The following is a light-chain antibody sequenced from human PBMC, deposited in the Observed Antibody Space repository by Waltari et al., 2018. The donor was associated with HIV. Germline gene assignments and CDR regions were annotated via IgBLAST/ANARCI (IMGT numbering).Light chain of an antibody. CDR1: QSISSN. CDR2: AAS. Sequence: DFQMTHSPSSLSASVGDRVTLTCRASQSISSNLNWYHQKPGRGPKLLIYAASSLQSAVPSRFGGSGSGTDFTLTISSLQPEDFATYYCQQSYSTRLTFGQGTKVEIK. J-gene: IGKJ1*01. CDR3: QQSYSTRLT. V-gene: IGKV1-39*01.